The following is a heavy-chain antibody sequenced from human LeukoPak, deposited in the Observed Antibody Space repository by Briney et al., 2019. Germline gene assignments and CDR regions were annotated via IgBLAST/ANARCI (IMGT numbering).Heavy chain of an antibody. Sequence: SETLSLTCTVSGGSISSYYWSWMRQPPPKGLEWIGYIYYSGSTKYNPSLKSRVTISVDASKTQFSLKLNSVTAADTAVYYCARGSRELYYFDYWGQGTLVTVSS. J-gene: IGHJ4*02. D-gene: IGHD1-7*01. V-gene: IGHV4-59*01. CDR3: ARGSRELYYFDY. CDR2: IYYSGST. CDR1: GGSISSYY.